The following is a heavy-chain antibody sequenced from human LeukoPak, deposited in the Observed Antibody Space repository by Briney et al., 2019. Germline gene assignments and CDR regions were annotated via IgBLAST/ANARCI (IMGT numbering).Heavy chain of an antibody. CDR1: GGTFSSYA. J-gene: IGHJ5*02. Sequence: ASVKVSCKASGGTFSSYAISWVRQAPGQGLEWMGGIIPIFGTANYAQKFQGRVTITTDESTSTAYMELSSLRSEDTAVYYCARSPVIRFLEWFGWFDPWGQGTLVTVSS. V-gene: IGHV1-69*05. D-gene: IGHD3-3*01. CDR2: IIPIFGTA. CDR3: ARSPVIRFLEWFGWFDP.